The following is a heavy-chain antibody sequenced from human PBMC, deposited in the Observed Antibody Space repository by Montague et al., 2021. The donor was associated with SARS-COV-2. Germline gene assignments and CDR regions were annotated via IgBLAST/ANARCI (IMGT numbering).Heavy chain of an antibody. CDR2: SDWDDDK. D-gene: IGHD1-20*01. Sequence: PALVKPTQTLTLTCTFSGFSLSTSGMCVSWIRQPPGKALEWLARSDWDDDKYYSTSLKTRPTISKDTSKNQVVLTMTNMDPVDTATYYCARMAPITGLDYWGQGTLVTVSS. V-gene: IGHV2-70*11. CDR1: GFSLSTSGMC. CDR3: ARMAPITGLDY. J-gene: IGHJ4*02.